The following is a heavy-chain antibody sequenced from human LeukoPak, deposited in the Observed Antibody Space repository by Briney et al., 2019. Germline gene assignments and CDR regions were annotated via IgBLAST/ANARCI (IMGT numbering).Heavy chain of an antibody. Sequence: GGSLRLSCAASGFTVSSNYMSWVRQAPGKGLEWVSVIHSGGSTYYADSVKGRFTISRDNSKNTLYLQMNSLRAEDTAVYYCARDHPTYSAYYYYGMDVWGQGTTVTVSS. CDR3: ARDHPTYSAYYYYGMDV. D-gene: IGHD2-15*01. CDR1: GFTVSSNY. J-gene: IGHJ6*02. CDR2: IHSGGST. V-gene: IGHV3-66*01.